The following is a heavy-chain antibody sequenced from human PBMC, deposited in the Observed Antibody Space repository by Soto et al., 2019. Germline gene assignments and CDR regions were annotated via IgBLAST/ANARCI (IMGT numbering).Heavy chain of an antibody. CDR2: IYYSGST. Sequence: SETLSLTCTVSGGSISSYYWSWIRQPPGKGLEWIGYIYYSGSTNYNPSLKSRVTISVDTSKNQFSLKLSSVTAADTAVYYCARVDYVWGSYRSEVWFDPWGQGTLVTVS. V-gene: IGHV4-59*01. CDR3: ARVDYVWGSYRSEVWFDP. D-gene: IGHD3-16*02. J-gene: IGHJ5*02. CDR1: GGSISSYY.